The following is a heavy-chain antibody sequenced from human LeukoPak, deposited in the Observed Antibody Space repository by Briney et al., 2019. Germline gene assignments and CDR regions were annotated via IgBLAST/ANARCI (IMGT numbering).Heavy chain of an antibody. D-gene: IGHD2-15*01. V-gene: IGHV1-8*01. J-gene: IGHJ3*02. Sequence: GASVKVSCKASGYTFTSYDITWVRQATGQGLEWVGWINSNSGNTAYAQRFQGRVTVTRNTSTGTAYMELSSLGSEDTAVYYCARGRVICSGGSCYLYDAFDIWGQGTLVTVSP. CDR1: GYTFTSYD. CDR2: INSNSGNT. CDR3: ARGRVICSGGSCYLYDAFDI.